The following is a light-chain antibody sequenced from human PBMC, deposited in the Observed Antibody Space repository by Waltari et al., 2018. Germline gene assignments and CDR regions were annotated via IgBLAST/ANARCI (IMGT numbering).Light chain of an antibody. CDR2: RVS. J-gene: IGKJ2*01. Sequence: DVVMTQSPLSLPVTLGQAASISCKSSQSLVHRDGNTHLTWFQQRPGQSPRRLIYRVSTRDSGVPDRFSGSGSGTDFTLKISRVEAEDIGVYYCMQGTHWPYTFGQGTKLDIK. CDR1: QSLVHRDGNTH. V-gene: IGKV2-30*02. CDR3: MQGTHWPYT.